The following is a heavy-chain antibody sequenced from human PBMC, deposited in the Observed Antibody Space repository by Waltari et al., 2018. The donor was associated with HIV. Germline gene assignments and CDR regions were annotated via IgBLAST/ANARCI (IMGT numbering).Heavy chain of an antibody. CDR1: GGSISSGSYY. J-gene: IGHJ6*02. CDR2: IYPSGST. V-gene: IGHV4-61*02. Sequence: QVQLQESGPGLVKPLQTLSLTCTVPGGSISSGSYYWNWIRQPAGKGLEWIGRIYPSGSTNYNPSLKSRVTISVDTSKNQFSLKLSSVTAADTAVYYCARVFCSGGSCYGDGRYGMDVWGQGTTVTVSS. CDR3: ARVFCSGGSCYGDGRYGMDV. D-gene: IGHD2-15*01.